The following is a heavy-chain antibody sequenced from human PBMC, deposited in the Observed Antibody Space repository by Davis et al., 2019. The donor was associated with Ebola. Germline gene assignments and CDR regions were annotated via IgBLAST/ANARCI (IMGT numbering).Heavy chain of an antibody. D-gene: IGHD3-10*01. CDR1: GGSISSSSYY. Sequence: MPSETLSLTCTVSGGSISSSSYYWSWIRQHPGKGLEWIGYIYHSGSTYYNPSLNSRVTISVDRFKNHFSLKLSSVTAADTAVYYCARDLLVRGGNGMDVWGQGTTVTVSS. V-gene: IGHV4-30-2*01. CDR3: ARDLLVRGGNGMDV. CDR2: IYHSGST. J-gene: IGHJ6*02.